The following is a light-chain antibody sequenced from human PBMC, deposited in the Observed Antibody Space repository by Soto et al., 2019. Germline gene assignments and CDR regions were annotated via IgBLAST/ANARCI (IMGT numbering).Light chain of an antibody. V-gene: IGKV3-11*01. CDR2: DAS. J-gene: IGKJ5*01. CDR1: LNVNSY. CDR3: QQRQYWPPIT. Sequence: VITPSPSTLSLSPGERATLSCRASLNVNSYLAWYQQKPGQAPRLLIYDASNRAAGIPARFSGSGSGTDFTLTISSLEPEDFAIYYCQQRQYWPPITFGQGTRLEIK.